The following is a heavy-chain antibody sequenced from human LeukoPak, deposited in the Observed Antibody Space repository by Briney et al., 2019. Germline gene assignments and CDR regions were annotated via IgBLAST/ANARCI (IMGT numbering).Heavy chain of an antibody. CDR2: IHYTGET. D-gene: IGHD3-22*01. J-gene: IGHJ5*02. CDR3: ARYLYHYDSSGYYFNWFDP. Sequence: SETLSLTCSVSGVSMSTYFWSWIRQPPGKGLEWLAFIHYTGETNYNPSLKSRVTISVDTSKNQFSLKLSSVTAADTAVYYCARYLYHYDSSGYYFNWFDPWGQGTLVTVSS. CDR1: GVSMSTYF. V-gene: IGHV4-59*08.